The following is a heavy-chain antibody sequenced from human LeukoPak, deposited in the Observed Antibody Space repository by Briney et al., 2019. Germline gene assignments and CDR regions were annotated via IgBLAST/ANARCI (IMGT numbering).Heavy chain of an antibody. V-gene: IGHV3-23*01. D-gene: IGHD3-10*01. CDR2: ISGSGGST. Sequence: GGSLRLSCAASGFTFSSYAMSWVRQAPGKGLEWVSAISGSGGSTYYADSVKGRFTISRDNSKNPLYLQMNSLRAEDTAVYYCAKDPYYYGSGSYLWGQGTLVTVSS. CDR1: GFTFSSYA. CDR3: AKDPYYYGSGSYL. J-gene: IGHJ4*02.